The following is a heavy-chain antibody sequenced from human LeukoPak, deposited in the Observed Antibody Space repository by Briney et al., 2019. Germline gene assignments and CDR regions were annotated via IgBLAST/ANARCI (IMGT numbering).Heavy chain of an antibody. CDR3: VRGRDHLLLDS. D-gene: IGHD1-14*01. J-gene: IGHJ4*02. Sequence: GASVKVSCKASGYTFTGYYMHWVRQAPGQGLEWMGWINPNSGGTNYAQKFQGRVTMTTDTSTSTAYMELRSLTSDDTAVYFCVRGRDHLLLDSWGQGTLVTVSS. CDR2: INPNSGGT. CDR1: GYTFTGYY. V-gene: IGHV1-2*02.